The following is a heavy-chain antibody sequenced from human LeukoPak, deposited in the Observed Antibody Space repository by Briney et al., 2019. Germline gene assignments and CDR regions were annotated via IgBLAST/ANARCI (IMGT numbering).Heavy chain of an antibody. CDR1: GFTFSSYW. Sequence: GGSLRLSCAASGFTFSSYWMHWVRQAPGKGLVWVSRINSDGSSTSYAASVKGRFTISRDNAKNTLYLQMNSLRAEDTAVYYCASLSRPGSYYNSSGDYWGQGTLVTVSS. CDR3: ASLSRPGSYYNSSGDY. J-gene: IGHJ4*02. D-gene: IGHD3-10*01. CDR2: INSDGSST. V-gene: IGHV3-74*01.